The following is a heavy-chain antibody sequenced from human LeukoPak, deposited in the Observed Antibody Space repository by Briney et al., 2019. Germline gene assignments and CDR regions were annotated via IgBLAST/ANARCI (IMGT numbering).Heavy chain of an antibody. J-gene: IGHJ4*01. CDR2: ISGSGGST. CDR3: TKLARAPRDFDY. Sequence: GGSLRLSCAASGFTFSSYGMSWVRQAPGKGLEWVSAISGSGGSTYYADSVKGRFTISRDNSKNTLYLQMNSLKIEDTAVYYCTKLARAPRDFDYWGQGTLVTVSS. CDR1: GFTFSSYG. V-gene: IGHV3-23*01. D-gene: IGHD3-10*01.